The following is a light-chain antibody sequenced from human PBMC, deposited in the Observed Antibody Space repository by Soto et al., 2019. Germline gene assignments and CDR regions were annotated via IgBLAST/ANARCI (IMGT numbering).Light chain of an antibody. J-gene: IGLJ1*01. CDR2: SSN. CDR1: SSNIGTNT. Sequence: QSVLTQPPSASGTPGQRVTISCSGSSSNIGTNTVNWYQQLPGTAPKLLIYSSNQRPSGVPDRFSGSKSGTSASLAISGLQSEDEDDYYCAAWDGSLNGPVFGTGTKLTVL. CDR3: AAWDGSLNGPV. V-gene: IGLV1-44*01.